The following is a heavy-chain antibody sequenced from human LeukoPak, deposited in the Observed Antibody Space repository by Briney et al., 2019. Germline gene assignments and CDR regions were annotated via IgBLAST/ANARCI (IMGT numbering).Heavy chain of an antibody. CDR1: GGSISSYY. J-gene: IGHJ4*02. CDR2: IYYSGST. CDR3: ARWSGFPYYFDY. D-gene: IGHD3-3*01. Sequence: SETLSLTCSVSGGSISSYYWSWIRQPPGKGLQWIGYIYYSGSTNYNPSLNSRVTISIDTSKNQFSLKLSSVTAADTAVYYCARWSGFPYYFDYWGQGTLVTVPS. V-gene: IGHV4-59*01.